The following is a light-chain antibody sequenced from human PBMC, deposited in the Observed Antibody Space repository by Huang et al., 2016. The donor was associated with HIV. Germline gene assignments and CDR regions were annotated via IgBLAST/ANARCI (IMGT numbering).Light chain of an antibody. J-gene: IGKJ1*01. Sequence: IVMTQSPATLSLSPGESATLSCRARQTIGKNLAWYQQKPGQALRLLIYDASTRATDFPARFSGMGSGTDFILTISSLQSEDFAVYYCQQYNDWPRTFGQGTKVEIK. CDR3: QQYNDWPRT. V-gene: IGKV3D-15*01. CDR2: DAS. CDR1: QTIGKN.